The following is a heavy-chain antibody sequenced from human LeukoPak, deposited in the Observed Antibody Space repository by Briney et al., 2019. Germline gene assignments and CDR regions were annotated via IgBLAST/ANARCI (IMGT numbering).Heavy chain of an antibody. CDR3: AKAGARGNVNWFDS. CDR2: ISGSGGST. CDR1: GFTFSSYA. D-gene: IGHD1-1*01. Sequence: GGSLRLSCAASGFTFSSYAMSWVRQAPGKGLEWVSTISGSGGSTYYADSVKGRFTISRDNSKNILYLQMNNLRGEDTAVYYCAKAGARGNVNWFDSWGQGTLVTVSS. J-gene: IGHJ5*01. V-gene: IGHV3-23*01.